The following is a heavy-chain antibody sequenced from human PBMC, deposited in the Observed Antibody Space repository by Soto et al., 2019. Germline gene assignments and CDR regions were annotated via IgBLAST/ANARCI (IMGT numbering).Heavy chain of an antibody. D-gene: IGHD3-22*01. CDR1: RGSISGSYW. CDR2: IFHGGST. J-gene: IGHJ3*02. CDR3: ARKIGAFDM. V-gene: IGHV4-4*02. Sequence: QVQLQESGPGLVRPSGTLSLTCAVSRGSISGSYWWSWVRQPPGKGLEWIGEIFHGGSTNYNPSLKSRVTLSVDKSKNQFSLTLSSVTAADTAVYYCARKIGAFDMWGQGTMVTVSS.